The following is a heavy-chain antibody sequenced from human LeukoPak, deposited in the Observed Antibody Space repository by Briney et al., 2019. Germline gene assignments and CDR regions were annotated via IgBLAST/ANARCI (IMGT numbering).Heavy chain of an antibody. CDR3: ARASRTGKIVVVPAAIPPNY. Sequence: ASVKVSCKASGYTFTGYYMHWVRQAPGQGLEWMGWINPNSGGTNYAQKFQGRVTMTRDTSISTAYMELSRLRSDDTAVYYCARASRTGKIVVVPAAIPPNYWGQGTLVTVSS. V-gene: IGHV1-2*02. CDR1: GYTFTGYY. D-gene: IGHD2-2*02. J-gene: IGHJ4*02. CDR2: INPNSGGT.